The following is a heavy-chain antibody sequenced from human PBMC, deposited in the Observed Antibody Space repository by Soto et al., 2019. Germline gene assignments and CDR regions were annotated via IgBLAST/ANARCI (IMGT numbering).Heavy chain of an antibody. CDR1: GFTFSSYG. Sequence: QVQLVESGGGVVQPGRSLRLSCAASGFTFSSYGMHWVRQAPGKGLEWVAVISYDGSNKYYADSVKGRFTISRDNSKNTLYRQMNSLRAEDTAVYYCAKGEQLWLLGDLDYWGQGTLVTVSS. J-gene: IGHJ4*02. D-gene: IGHD5-18*01. V-gene: IGHV3-30*18. CDR2: ISYDGSNK. CDR3: AKGEQLWLLGDLDY.